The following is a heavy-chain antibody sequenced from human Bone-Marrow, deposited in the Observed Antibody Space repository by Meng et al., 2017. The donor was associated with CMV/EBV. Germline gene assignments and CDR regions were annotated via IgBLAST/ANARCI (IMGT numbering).Heavy chain of an antibody. CDR3: GRDSMQGGVFDY. D-gene: IGHD3-10*01. J-gene: IGHJ4*02. Sequence: GESLKISCAASGFTFSDHYMDWFRQAPGKGLQWISRTKTKTYNYNTQYAASVEGRSTVSRDDSKNSLYLQMNSLKTDDTAVYYCGRDSMQGGVFDYWGPASLATLSS. CDR1: GFTFSDHY. V-gene: IGHV3-72*01. CDR2: TKTKTYNYNT.